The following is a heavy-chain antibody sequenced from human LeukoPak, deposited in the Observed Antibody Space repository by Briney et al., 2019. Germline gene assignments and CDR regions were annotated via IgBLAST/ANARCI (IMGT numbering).Heavy chain of an antibody. V-gene: IGHV3-53*01. CDR2: IYSGGTT. J-gene: IGHJ4*02. D-gene: IGHD6-25*01. CDR1: GFTVSTYY. CDR3: ARESSGHDLDC. Sequence: GGSLRLSCAASGFTVSTYYMNWVRQAPGKGLEWVSVIYSGGTTFYADSVKGRFTISRDSSKNTLYLQMSTLRAEDTAVYYCARESSGHDLDCWGQGTLVTVSS.